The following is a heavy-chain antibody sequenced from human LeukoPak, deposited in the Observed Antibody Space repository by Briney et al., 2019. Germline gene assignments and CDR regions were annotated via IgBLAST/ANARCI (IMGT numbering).Heavy chain of an antibody. CDR3: AREKTAYYDSSGYLYYFDY. D-gene: IGHD3-22*01. CDR1: GFTYSDYY. Sequence: GGSLRLSCAASGFTYSDYYMSWIRQAPGKGLEWVSYISSSGSTIYYADSVKGRFTISRDNAKNSQYLQMNSLRAEDTAVYYCAREKTAYYDSSGYLYYFDYWGQGTLVTVSS. CDR2: ISSSGSTI. J-gene: IGHJ4*02. V-gene: IGHV3-11*04.